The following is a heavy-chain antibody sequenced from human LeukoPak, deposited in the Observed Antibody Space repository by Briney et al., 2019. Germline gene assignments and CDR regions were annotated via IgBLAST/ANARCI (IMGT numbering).Heavy chain of an antibody. D-gene: IGHD3-9*01. Sequence: GASVKVSCKASGYTFTSYGISWVRQAPGQGLEWMGWISAYNGNTNYAQKLQGRVTMTTDTSTSTAYMELRSLRSDDTAVYYCARNPVRYFDWLLYRRHDYYYYGMDVWGQGTTVTVSS. J-gene: IGHJ6*02. CDR3: ARNPVRYFDWLLYRRHDYYYYGMDV. CDR1: GYTFTSYG. CDR2: ISAYNGNT. V-gene: IGHV1-18*01.